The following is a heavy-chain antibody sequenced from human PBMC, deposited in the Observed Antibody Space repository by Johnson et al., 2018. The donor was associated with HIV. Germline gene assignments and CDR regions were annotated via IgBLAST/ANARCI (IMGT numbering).Heavy chain of an antibody. CDR1: GFTFSSYG. Sequence: QVQLVESGGGVAQPGGSLRPSCVASGFTFSSYGMPWVRQAPGKGLEWVAFIRYDGSNKYYADSLQGRFTVSRDNSKNTLYLQMNSLRAEDTAVYYCALKAAFNDAFDIWGQGTMVTVSS. V-gene: IGHV3-30*02. J-gene: IGHJ3*02. CDR3: ALKAAFNDAFDI. D-gene: IGHD6-25*01. CDR2: IRYDGSNK.